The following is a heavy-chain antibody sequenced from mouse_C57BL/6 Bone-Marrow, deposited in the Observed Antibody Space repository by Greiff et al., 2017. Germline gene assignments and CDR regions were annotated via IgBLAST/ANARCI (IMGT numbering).Heavy chain of an antibody. CDR1: GFTFSSYG. CDR2: ISSGGIYT. CDR3: ARPGISGLYAMDY. J-gene: IGHJ4*01. D-gene: IGHD3-2*02. Sequence: EVQVVESGGDLVKPGGSLKLSCAASGFTFSSYGMSWVRQTPDKRLEWVATISSGGIYTYYPDSVKGRFTISRDNAKNTLYLQMSSLKSEDTAMYYCARPGISGLYAMDYWGQGTSVTVSS. V-gene: IGHV5-6*01.